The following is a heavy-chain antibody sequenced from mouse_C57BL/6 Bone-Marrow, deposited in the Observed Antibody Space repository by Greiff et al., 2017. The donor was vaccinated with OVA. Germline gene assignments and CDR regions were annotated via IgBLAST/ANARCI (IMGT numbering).Heavy chain of an antibody. D-gene: IGHD2-4*01. Sequence: QVQLQQSGAELVKPGASVKMSCKASGYTFTSYWITWVKQRPGQGLEWIGDIYPGSGSTNYNEKFKSKATLTVDTSSSTAYMQLSSLTSEDSAVYYCAREGGYDYDRFAYWGQGTLVTVSA. CDR1: GYTFTSYW. CDR2: IYPGSGST. V-gene: IGHV1-55*01. J-gene: IGHJ3*01. CDR3: AREGGYDYDRFAY.